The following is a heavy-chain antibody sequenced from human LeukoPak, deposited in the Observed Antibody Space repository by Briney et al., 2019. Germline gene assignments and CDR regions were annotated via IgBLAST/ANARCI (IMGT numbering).Heavy chain of an antibody. V-gene: IGHV4-39*01. CDR1: GGSISSSSYY. Sequence: SETLSLTCTVSGGSISSSSYYWGWIRQPPGKGLEWIGSIYYSGSTYYNPSLKSRVTISVDTPKNQFSLKLSSVTAADTAVYYCARVLGSFRGSGISHSYYFDYWGQGTLVTVSS. CDR2: IYYSGST. J-gene: IGHJ4*02. D-gene: IGHD3-10*01. CDR3: ARVLGSFRGSGISHSYYFDY.